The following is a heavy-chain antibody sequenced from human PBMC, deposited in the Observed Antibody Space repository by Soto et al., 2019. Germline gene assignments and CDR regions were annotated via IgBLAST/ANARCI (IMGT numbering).Heavy chain of an antibody. CDR1: GGSISNRDYY. CDR2: IYYSGST. CDR3: AREFSGWGYFDY. J-gene: IGHJ4*02. V-gene: IGHV4-30-4*01. Sequence: SETLSLTCTVSGGSISNRDYYWSCIRLPPGKGLEWIGYIYYSGSTYYNPSLKSRVTISVDTSKNQFSLKLSSVTAADTAVYYCAREFSGWGYFDYWGQGTLVTVSS. D-gene: IGHD6-19*01.